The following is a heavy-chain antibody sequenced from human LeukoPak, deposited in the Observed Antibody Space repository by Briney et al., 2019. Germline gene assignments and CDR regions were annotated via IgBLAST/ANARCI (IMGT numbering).Heavy chain of an antibody. D-gene: IGHD6-13*01. Sequence: PSETLSLTCAVYGGSFSGYYWSWIRQPPGKGLEWIGEINHSGSTNYNPSLKSRVTISVDTSKNQFSLKLSSVTAADTAVYYCARSGIAARSDYWGQGTLVTVSS. V-gene: IGHV4-34*01. CDR2: INHSGST. CDR1: GGSFSGYY. CDR3: ARSGIAARSDY. J-gene: IGHJ4*02.